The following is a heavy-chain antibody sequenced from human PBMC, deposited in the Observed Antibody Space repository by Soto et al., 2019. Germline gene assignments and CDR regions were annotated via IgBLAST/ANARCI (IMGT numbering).Heavy chain of an antibody. Sequence: SETLSLTCAVYGGSFSGYYWNWIRQPPGKGLEWIGEINHSGSTNYNPSLKSRVTISVDTSKNQFSLKLSSVTAADTAVYYCVMVVVGGLQGEYWGQGTLVTVSS. J-gene: IGHJ4*02. CDR3: VMVVVGGLQGEY. CDR2: INHSGST. D-gene: IGHD2-15*01. CDR1: GGSFSGYY. V-gene: IGHV4-34*01.